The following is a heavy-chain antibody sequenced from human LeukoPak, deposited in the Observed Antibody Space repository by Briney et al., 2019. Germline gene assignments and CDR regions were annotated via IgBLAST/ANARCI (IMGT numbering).Heavy chain of an antibody. CDR3: ARADYDSSGSTRKQIDY. D-gene: IGHD3-22*01. CDR1: GYTFTSYD. V-gene: IGHV1-8*01. Sequence: ASVKVSCKASGYTFTSYDINWVRQATGQGLEWMGWMNPNSGNTGYAQKFQGRATMTRNTSISTAYMELSSLRSEDTAVYYCARADYDSSGSTRKQIDYWGQGTLVTVSS. CDR2: MNPNSGNT. J-gene: IGHJ4*02.